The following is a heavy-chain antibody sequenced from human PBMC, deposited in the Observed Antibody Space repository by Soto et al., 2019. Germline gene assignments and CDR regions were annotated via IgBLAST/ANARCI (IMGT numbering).Heavy chain of an antibody. J-gene: IGHJ4*02. V-gene: IGHV3-64*01. Sequence: GGSLRLSCAASGLIFSSYAMHWVRQTPGKGLEYVSTISSNGGGTYYANSVKARFTISRDNSKNTLYLQMGSLRAEDMAVYYCARGGTIAAAGIDYWGQGTLVTVSS. CDR3: ARGGTIAAAGIDY. CDR1: GLIFSSYA. CDR2: ISSNGGGT. D-gene: IGHD6-13*01.